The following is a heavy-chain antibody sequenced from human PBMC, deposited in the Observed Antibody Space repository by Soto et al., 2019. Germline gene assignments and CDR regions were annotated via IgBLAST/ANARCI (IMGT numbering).Heavy chain of an antibody. D-gene: IGHD3-3*01. J-gene: IGHJ4*02. CDR3: ARGSITIFGVVFDY. Sequence: SETLSLTCAVYSGSFSGYYWSWIRQPPGKGLEWIGEINHSGSTNYNPSLKSRVTISVDTSKNQFSLKLSSVTAADTAVYYCARGSITIFGVVFDYWRQGTLVTVSS. V-gene: IGHV4-34*01. CDR2: INHSGST. CDR1: SGSFSGYY.